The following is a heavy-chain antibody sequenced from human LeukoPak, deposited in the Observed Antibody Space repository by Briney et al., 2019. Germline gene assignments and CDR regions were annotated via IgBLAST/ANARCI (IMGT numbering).Heavy chain of an antibody. D-gene: IGHD6-19*01. J-gene: IGHJ4*02. Sequence: GGSLRLSCAASGFTFSSYGMRRVRQAPGKGLEWVAVIWYDGSNKYYADSVKGRFTISRDNSKNTLYLQMNSLRAEDTAVYYCAKAAEQGPIDYWGQGTLVTVSS. CDR2: IWYDGSNK. CDR1: GFTFSSYG. CDR3: AKAAEQGPIDY. V-gene: IGHV3-33*06.